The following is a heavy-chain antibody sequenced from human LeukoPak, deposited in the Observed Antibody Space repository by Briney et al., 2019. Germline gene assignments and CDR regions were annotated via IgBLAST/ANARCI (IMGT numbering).Heavy chain of an antibody. CDR1: RFTYTDYS. J-gene: IGHJ4*02. V-gene: IGHV3-69-1*02. CDR3: ARDFPANALFIL. CDR2: ITSTSRTI. D-gene: IGHD2-8*01. Sequence: PGGSLRLSCDESRFTYTDYSMHWVRPPPRKGLEWVSSITSTSRTIFYADSMEGRFTISRDNAKNTMSLEINSLRPEAAAIYSCARDFPANALFILWGQGTLVSVSS.